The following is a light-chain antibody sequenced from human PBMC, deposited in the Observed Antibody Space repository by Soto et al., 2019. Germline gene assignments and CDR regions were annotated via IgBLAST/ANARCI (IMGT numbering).Light chain of an antibody. V-gene: IGLV2-14*01. CDR2: DVS. Sequence: QSVLTQPASLSGSPGQSITISRTGTSSDVGGYNYVSWYQQHPGKAPKLMIYDVSNRPSGVSNRFSGSKSGNTASLTISGLQAEDEADYYCSSYTSSSTLSYVFGTGTKVTVL. CDR3: SSYTSSSTLSYV. J-gene: IGLJ1*01. CDR1: SSDVGGYNY.